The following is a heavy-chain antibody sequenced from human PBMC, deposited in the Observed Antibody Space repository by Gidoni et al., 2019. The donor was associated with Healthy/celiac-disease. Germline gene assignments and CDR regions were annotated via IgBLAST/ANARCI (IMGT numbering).Heavy chain of an antibody. J-gene: IGHJ5*02. D-gene: IGHD7-27*01. Sequence: QLQLVESGGGVVQPGRSLRLSCAASGFPFSSYAMHWVRQAPGKGLEWVAVISYDGSNKYYADSVKGRFTISRDNSKNTLYLQMNSLRAEDTAVYYCARDRSGDPSNWFDPWGQGTLVTVSS. CDR3: ARDRSGDPSNWFDP. V-gene: IGHV3-30-3*01. CDR1: GFPFSSYA. CDR2: ISYDGSNK.